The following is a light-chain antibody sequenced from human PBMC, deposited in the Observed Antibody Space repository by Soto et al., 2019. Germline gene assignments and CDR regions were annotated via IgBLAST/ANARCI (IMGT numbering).Light chain of an antibody. J-gene: IGKJ1*01. CDR3: QQYVTSPWA. Sequence: DIPMTQSPSSLSASVGDRVTITCRASQSISSYLNWYQQKPGKAPKLLIYAASSLQSGVPSRFSGSGSGTDFTLTISRLEPEDFAVYYCQQYVTSPWAFGQGTKVAIE. CDR1: QSISSY. V-gene: IGKV1-39*01. CDR2: AAS.